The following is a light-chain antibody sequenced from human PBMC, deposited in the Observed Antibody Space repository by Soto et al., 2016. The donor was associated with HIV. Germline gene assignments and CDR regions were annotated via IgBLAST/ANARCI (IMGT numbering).Light chain of an antibody. J-gene: IGKJ4*01. CDR2: AAS. CDR3: QQSFTTPLS. CDR1: QSISSY. Sequence: DIQMTQSPSSLSASAGDRVTITCRASQSISSYLNWYQQKPGEAPKLLIFAASSLQRGVPSRFSGSGSGTDFTLTISSLQPEDFATYYCQQSFTTPLSFGGGTKLEIK. V-gene: IGKV1-39*01.